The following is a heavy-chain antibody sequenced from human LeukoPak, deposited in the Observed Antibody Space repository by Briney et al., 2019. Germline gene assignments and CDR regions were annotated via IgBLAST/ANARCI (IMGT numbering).Heavy chain of an antibody. CDR2: ISYRGST. Sequence: SETLSLTCTVSGASVSTSPYYWSWIRQPPGKGLEDIGYISYRGSTDYNPSLNSRVTISVDTSENQFSLRLNYVTAADTAVYCCARPTYDERGSDLFDYWGQGTLVTVSS. V-gene: IGHV4-61*01. J-gene: IGHJ4*02. CDR1: GASVSTSPYY. CDR3: ARPTYDERGSDLFDY. D-gene: IGHD5-12*01.